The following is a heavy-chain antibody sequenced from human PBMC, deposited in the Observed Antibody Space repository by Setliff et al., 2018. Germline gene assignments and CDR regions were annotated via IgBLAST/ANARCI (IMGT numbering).Heavy chain of an antibody. D-gene: IGHD5-18*01. CDR3: AREGVDTRSSTDYRYYMDV. CDR1: GGTFTKYG. CDR2: TIPLFGTT. J-gene: IGHJ6*03. Sequence: SVKVSCKASGGTFTKYGISWVRQAPGQGLEWMGGTIPLFGTTDYAQKFHGRVTIITDESTSTAYMELSSLTSDDTAVYYCAREGVDTRSSTDYRYYMDVWGQGTTVTVSS. V-gene: IGHV1-69*05.